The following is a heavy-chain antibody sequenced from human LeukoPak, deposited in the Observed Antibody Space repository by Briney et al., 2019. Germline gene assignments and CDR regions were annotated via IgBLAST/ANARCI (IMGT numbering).Heavy chain of an antibody. V-gene: IGHV3-48*03. J-gene: IGHJ4*02. Sequence: GGSLRLSCAASGFTFSNYEMNWVRQAPGKGLEWVSYISSSGSTIYYADSVKGRFTIYRDNSKSILSLQMNSLRAEDTAIYYCATYRQVLLPFESWGQGTLVTVSS. CDR1: GFTFSNYE. D-gene: IGHD5-18*01. CDR3: ATYRQVLLPFES. CDR2: ISSSGSTI.